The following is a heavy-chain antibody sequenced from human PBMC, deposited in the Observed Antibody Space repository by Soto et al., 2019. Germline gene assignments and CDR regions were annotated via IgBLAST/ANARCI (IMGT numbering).Heavy chain of an antibody. J-gene: IGHJ5*02. CDR1: GYSFTSYW. D-gene: IGHD3-22*01. CDR2: IDPTDSYT. V-gene: IGHV5-10-1*04. Sequence: GESLKLSCQGSGYSFTSYWINWVRQMPGKCLELMGRIDPTDSYTNYSPSFQGQVTTSADKSISTAYLQWSSLKASDTAMYYCASAPRGYYDSSGYYYNWFDHWGQGTLVTVSS. CDR3: ASAPRGYYDSSGYYYNWFDH.